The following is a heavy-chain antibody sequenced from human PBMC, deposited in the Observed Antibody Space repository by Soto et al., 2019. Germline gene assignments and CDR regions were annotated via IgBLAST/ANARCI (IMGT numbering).Heavy chain of an antibody. CDR2: INHSGST. J-gene: IGHJ5*02. V-gene: IGHV4-34*08. Sequence: GSLRLSCAASGFTFSDYYMSWIRQAPGQGLEWIGEINHSGSTNYNPSLKSRVTMSVDTAKNQFSLSLSSVTAADTAVYYCTGAYYDIDGYILDPWGQGTSVTVSS. CDR3: TGAYYDIDGYILDP. CDR1: GFTFSDYY. D-gene: IGHD3-22*01.